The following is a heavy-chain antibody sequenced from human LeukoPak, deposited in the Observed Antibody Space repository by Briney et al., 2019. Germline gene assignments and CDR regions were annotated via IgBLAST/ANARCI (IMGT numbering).Heavy chain of an antibody. CDR2: MNPNSGNT. D-gene: IGHD2-2*01. J-gene: IGHJ3*02. Sequence: GASVKVSCKASGYTFTSYDINWVRQATGQGLEWMGWMNPNSGNTGYAQKFQGRVTMTRNTSISTAYMELSSLRSEDTAVYYCARGLGRYCSSTSCYPPDIWGQGTMVTASS. CDR1: GYTFTSYD. V-gene: IGHV1-8*01. CDR3: ARGLGRYCSSTSCYPPDI.